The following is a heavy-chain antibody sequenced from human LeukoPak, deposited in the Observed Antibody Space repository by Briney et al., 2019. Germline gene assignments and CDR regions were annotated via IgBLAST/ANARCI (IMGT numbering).Heavy chain of an antibody. CDR3: ARLRFYYYYGMDV. CDR1: GGSISSYY. V-gene: IGHV4-59*08. CDR2: IYYSGST. Sequence: SETLSLTCTVSGGSISSYYWSWIRQPPGKGLEWIGYIYYSGSTNYNPSLKSRVTISVDTSKNQFSLKLSSVTAADTAVYYCARLRFYYYYGMDVWGRGTTVTVSS. J-gene: IGHJ6*02.